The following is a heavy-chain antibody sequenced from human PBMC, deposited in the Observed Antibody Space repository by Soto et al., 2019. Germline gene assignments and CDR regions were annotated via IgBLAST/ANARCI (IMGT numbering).Heavy chain of an antibody. CDR1: GFTFSDHY. D-gene: IGHD3-3*01. Sequence: GGSLRLSCAASGFTFSDHYMDWVRQAPGKGLEWVGRTRNKANSYNTEYAASVKGRFTISRDDSKNSLYLQMNSLKTEDTAVYYCARELSYYDFWSGYYDAFDIWGQGTMVTVSS. V-gene: IGHV3-72*01. CDR3: ARELSYYDFWSGYYDAFDI. CDR2: TRNKANSYNT. J-gene: IGHJ3*02.